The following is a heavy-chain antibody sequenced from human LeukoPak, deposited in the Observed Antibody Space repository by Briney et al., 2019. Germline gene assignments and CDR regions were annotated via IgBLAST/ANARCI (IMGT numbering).Heavy chain of an antibody. D-gene: IGHD6-6*01. CDR3: ARVEYSRQVDY. CDR1: GGSISSTNYY. CDR2: IYYSGRS. Sequence: PSETLSLTCIVSGGSISSTNYYWGWIRQPPGKGLEWIGSIYYSGRSCYNPSLKSRVTISVDTSKNQFSLKLSSVTAADTAVYYCARVEYSRQVDYWGQGTLVTVSS. J-gene: IGHJ4*02. V-gene: IGHV4-39*07.